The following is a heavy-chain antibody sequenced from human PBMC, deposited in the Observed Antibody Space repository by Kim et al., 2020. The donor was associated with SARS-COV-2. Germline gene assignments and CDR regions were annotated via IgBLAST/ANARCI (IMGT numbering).Heavy chain of an antibody. Sequence: ASVKVSCKASGYTFTDYQIHWVRQAPGQGLEWMGIIRTRSGTTVYTQNFQGRVTLTRDTSTTTVYMDLSSLTSEDTAMYYCARERADAYRIDYWGQGTLVTVSS. CDR1: GYTFTDYQ. V-gene: IGHV1-46*01. D-gene: IGHD2-2*01. J-gene: IGHJ4*02. CDR3: ARERADAYRIDY. CDR2: IRTRSGTT.